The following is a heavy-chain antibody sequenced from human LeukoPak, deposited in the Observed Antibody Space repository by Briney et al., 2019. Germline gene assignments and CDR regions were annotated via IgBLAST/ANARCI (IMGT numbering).Heavy chain of an antibody. V-gene: IGHV3-74*01. D-gene: IGHD3-10*01. CDR3: ARATYYYGSGSYRGIVYYFDY. CDR1: GFTFSSYW. Sequence: GGSLRHSCAASGFTFSSYWMHWVRQIPGKGLVWVSRINSDGTTTSYADSVKGRFTISRDNANNTLYLQMNSLRAEDTAVYHCARATYYYGSGSYRGIVYYFDYWGQGALVTVSS. J-gene: IGHJ4*02. CDR2: INSDGTTT.